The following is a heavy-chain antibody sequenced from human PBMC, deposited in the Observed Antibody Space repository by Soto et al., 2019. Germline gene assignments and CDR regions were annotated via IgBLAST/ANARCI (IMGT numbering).Heavy chain of an antibody. J-gene: IGHJ6*04. V-gene: IGHV1-69*06. Sequence: SVKVSCKASGGTFSSCAISWVRQAPGQGLEWMGGIIPIFGTANYAQKFQGRVTITADTSTSTAYMDLSSLTSENTAVNYCARAQGYCSSTICLGLHYYYYAMDVWGNGTTVTGSS. CDR1: GGTFSSCA. D-gene: IGHD2-2*01. CDR2: IIPIFGTA. CDR3: ARAQGYCSSTICLGLHYYYYAMDV.